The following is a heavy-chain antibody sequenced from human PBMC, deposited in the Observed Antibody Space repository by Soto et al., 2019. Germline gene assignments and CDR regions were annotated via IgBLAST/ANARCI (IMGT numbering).Heavy chain of an antibody. CDR1: GFTFSSYG. Sequence: QVQLVESGGGVVQPGRSLRLSCAASGFTFSSYGIHWVRQAPGKGLEWVAVIWYDGSNKYYADSVKGRFTISRDNSKNTLYLQMNSLRAEDTAVYYCARDSGDSSRPLYYYYGMDVWGQGTTVTVSS. CDR2: IWYDGSNK. D-gene: IGHD6-13*01. CDR3: ARDSGDSSRPLYYYYGMDV. V-gene: IGHV3-33*01. J-gene: IGHJ6*02.